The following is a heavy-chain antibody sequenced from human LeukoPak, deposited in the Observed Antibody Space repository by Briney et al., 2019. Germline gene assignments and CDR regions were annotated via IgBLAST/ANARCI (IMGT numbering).Heavy chain of an antibody. Sequence: SETLSLTCTVSGCSISSSNYYWGWLRQPPGKGLEWIGSIYYSGSTYYNPSLKSRVTIFVDTSKNQFSLKLSSVTAADTAVYYCATSYYYDSSGYRILDYWGQGTQVTVSS. CDR1: GCSISSSNYY. J-gene: IGHJ4*02. CDR2: IYYSGST. CDR3: ATSYYYDSSGYRILDY. V-gene: IGHV4-39*01. D-gene: IGHD3-22*01.